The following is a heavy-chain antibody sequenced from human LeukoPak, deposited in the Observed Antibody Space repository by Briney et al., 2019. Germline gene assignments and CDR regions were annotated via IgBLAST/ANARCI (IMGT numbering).Heavy chain of an antibody. CDR3: ASDSSGWYKYFQR. V-gene: IGHV1-69*04. CDR1: GGTFSSYA. CDR2: IIPILGIA. Sequence: GASVKVSCKASGGTFSSYAISWVRQAPGQGLEWMGRIIPILGIANYAQKFQGRVTITADKSTSTAYVELSSLRSEDTAVYYCASDSSGWYKYFQRWGQGTLVTVSS. D-gene: IGHD6-19*01. J-gene: IGHJ1*01.